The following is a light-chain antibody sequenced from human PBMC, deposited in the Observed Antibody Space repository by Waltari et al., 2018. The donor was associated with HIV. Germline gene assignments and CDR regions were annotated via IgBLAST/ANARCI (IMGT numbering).Light chain of an antibody. Sequence: QSALPQPASVSGSPGQSITISCTGTSSDVGGYNYVSWYQQDPGKAPKLMIYEVSNRPSGVSKRFSGSKSGNTASLTISGLQAEDEADYYCSSYTSSSTLYVVFGGGTRLTVL. J-gene: IGLJ2*01. CDR1: SSDVGGYNY. CDR2: EVS. CDR3: SSYTSSSTLYVV. V-gene: IGLV2-14*01.